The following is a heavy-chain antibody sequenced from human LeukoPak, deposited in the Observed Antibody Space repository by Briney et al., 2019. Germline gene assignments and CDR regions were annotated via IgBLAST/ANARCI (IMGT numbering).Heavy chain of an antibody. Sequence: TSETLSLTCTVSGGSISSGGYYWSWIRQPPGKGLEWIGYIYYSGSTYYNPSLKSRVTISVDTSKNQFSLNLTSVTAADTAIYYCSRESGAFCPFGYWGQGTLVIVPS. CDR2: IYYSGST. CDR3: SRESGAFCPFGY. CDR1: GGSISSGGYY. D-gene: IGHD1-26*01. V-gene: IGHV4-31*03. J-gene: IGHJ4*02.